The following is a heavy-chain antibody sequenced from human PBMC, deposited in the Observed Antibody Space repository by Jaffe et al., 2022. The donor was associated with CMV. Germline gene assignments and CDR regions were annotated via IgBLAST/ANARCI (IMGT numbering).Heavy chain of an antibody. CDR2: ISWNSGSI. J-gene: IGHJ2*01. CDR1: GFTFDDYA. D-gene: IGHD6-13*01. Sequence: EVQLVESGGGLVQPGRSLRLSCAASGFTFDDYAMHWVRQAPGKGLEWVSGISWNSGSIGYADSVKGRFTISRDNAKNSLYLQMNSLRAEDTALYYCAKVAAADYWYFDLWGRGTLVTVSS. V-gene: IGHV3-9*01. CDR3: AKVAAADYWYFDL.